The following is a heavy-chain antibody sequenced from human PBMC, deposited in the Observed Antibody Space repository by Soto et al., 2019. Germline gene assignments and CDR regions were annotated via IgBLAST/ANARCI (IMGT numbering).Heavy chain of an antibody. Sequence: GGSLRLSCTASGFTFDDYAMHWVRQAPGKGLEWVSLISWDGGSTYYADSVKGRFTISRDYSKKYLYLQMNSLIAEDTALYYGATDIGGYGDYVCDSMDVWGQGTTVTVSS. CDR3: ATDIGGYGDYVCDSMDV. V-gene: IGHV3-43D*03. J-gene: IGHJ6*02. CDR2: ISWDGGST. CDR1: GFTFDDYA. D-gene: IGHD4-17*01.